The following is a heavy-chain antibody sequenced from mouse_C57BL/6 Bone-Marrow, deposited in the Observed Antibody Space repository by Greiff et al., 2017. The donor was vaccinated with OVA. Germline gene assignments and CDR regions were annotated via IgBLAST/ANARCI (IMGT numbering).Heavy chain of an antibody. V-gene: IGHV1-81*01. CDR1: GYTFTSYG. J-gene: IGHJ2*01. CDR3: ARSHYGPDYFDY. CDR2: IYPRSGNT. Sequence: VQLVESGAELARPGASVKLSCKASGYTFTSYGISWVKQRTGQGLEWIGEIYPRSGNTYYNEKFKGKATLTADKSSSTAYMELRSLTSEDSAVYFFARSHYGPDYFDYWGQGTTLTVSS. D-gene: IGHD1-1*01.